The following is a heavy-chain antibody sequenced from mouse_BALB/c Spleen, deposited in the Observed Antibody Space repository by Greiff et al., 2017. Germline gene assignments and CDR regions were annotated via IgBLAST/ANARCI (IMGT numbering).Heavy chain of an antibody. V-gene: IGHV3-8*02. J-gene: IGHJ3*01. CDR2: ISYSGST. Sequence: EVKVEESGPSLVKPSQTLSLTCSVTGDSITSGYWNWIRKFPGNKLEYMGYISYSGSTYYNPSLKSRISITRDTSKNQYYLQLNSVTTEDTATYYCASIYYDYDGGFAYWGQGTLVTVSA. D-gene: IGHD2-4*01. CDR1: GDSITSGY. CDR3: ASIYYDYDGGFAY.